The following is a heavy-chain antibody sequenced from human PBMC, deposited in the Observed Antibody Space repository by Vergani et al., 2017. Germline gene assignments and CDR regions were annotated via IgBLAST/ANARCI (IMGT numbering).Heavy chain of an antibody. CDR1: GFTFSSYA. Sequence: EVQLLESGGGLVQPGGSLRLSCAASGFTFSSYAMSWVRQAPGKGLEWVSAISGSGGSTYYADSVKGRFTISRDNSKNTLYLQMNSLRAEDTAVYYCARASYYYGSGSQGAFDIWGQGTMVTVSS. CDR3: ARASYYYGSGSQGAFDI. V-gene: IGHV3-23*01. D-gene: IGHD3-10*01. CDR2: ISGSGGST. J-gene: IGHJ3*02.